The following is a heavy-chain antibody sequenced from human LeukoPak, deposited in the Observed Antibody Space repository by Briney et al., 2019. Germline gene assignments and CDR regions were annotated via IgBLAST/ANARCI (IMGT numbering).Heavy chain of an antibody. CDR1: GFTVSSNY. D-gene: IGHD2-15*01. CDR3: TRDGGSWSHLDS. V-gene: IGHV3-73*01. J-gene: IGHJ4*02. Sequence: GGSLRLSCAASGFTVSSNYMSWVRQASGKGLEWVGRIETNAKNYATAYSASVKGRFIISRDESKNTAYLQMNSLNTDDTAVYYCTRDGGSWSHLDSWGQGTLVTVSS. CDR2: IETNAKNYAT.